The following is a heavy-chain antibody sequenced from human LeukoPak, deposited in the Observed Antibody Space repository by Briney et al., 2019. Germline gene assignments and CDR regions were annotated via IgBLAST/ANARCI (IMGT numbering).Heavy chain of an antibody. CDR2: INHSGST. CDR1: GGSFSGYY. D-gene: IGHD6-19*01. Sequence: SETLSLTCAVYGGSFSGYYWSWIRQPPGKGLECIGEINHSGSTNYNPSLKSRVTISVDTSKNQFSLKLSSVTAADTAVYYCARSRSNGYSSGWYRGGFDYWGQGTLVTVSS. CDR3: ARSRSNGYSSGWYRGGFDY. V-gene: IGHV4-34*01. J-gene: IGHJ4*02.